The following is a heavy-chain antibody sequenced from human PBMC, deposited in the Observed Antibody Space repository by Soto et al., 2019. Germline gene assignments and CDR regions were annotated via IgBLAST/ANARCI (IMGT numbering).Heavy chain of an antibody. D-gene: IGHD2-21*01. CDR2: IRGSGGVT. CDR1: GFTFSSYS. Sequence: EVQLLESGGGLAQPGGSLRLSGAASGFTFSSYSMNWVRQAPGKGLEGVPIIRGSGGVTSYADSVKGRFTISRDNSKNSLFLQMKSLRDEDTAVYYCAKVTDCGVSRCDDGIDIWGHGTLVTVS. J-gene: IGHJ3*02. V-gene: IGHV3-23*01. CDR3: AKVTDCGVSRCDDGIDI.